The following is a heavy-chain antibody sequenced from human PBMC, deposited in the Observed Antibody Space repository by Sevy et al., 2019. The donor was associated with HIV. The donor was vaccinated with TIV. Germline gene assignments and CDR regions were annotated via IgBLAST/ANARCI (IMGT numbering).Heavy chain of an antibody. Sequence: GGSLRLSCAASGFTFSDHYMSWIRQAPGKGLEWVANIKQDGSEKYYVDSVKGRFTISRDNAKNSLYLQMNSLRAEDTAVYYCARSKGGDGYSYGYHYYYYGMDVWGQRTTVTVSS. CDR1: GFTFSDHY. CDR3: ARSKGGDGYSYGYHYYYYGMDV. V-gene: IGHV3-7*01. J-gene: IGHJ6*02. CDR2: IKQDGSEK. D-gene: IGHD5-18*01.